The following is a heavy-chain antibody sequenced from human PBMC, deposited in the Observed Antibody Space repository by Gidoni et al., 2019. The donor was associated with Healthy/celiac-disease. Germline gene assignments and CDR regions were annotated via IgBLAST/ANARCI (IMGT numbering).Heavy chain of an antibody. CDR3: AREGTYSSSSHRSWDWFDP. CDR1: GGSISSSNW. D-gene: IGHD6-13*01. Sequence: QVQLQESGPGLVKPSGTLSLTCAVSGGSISSSNWWSWVRQPPGKGLEWIGEIYHSGSTNYNPSLKSRVTISVDKSKNQFSLKLSSVTAADTAVYYCAREGTYSSSSHRSWDWFDPWGQGTLVTVSS. J-gene: IGHJ5*02. V-gene: IGHV4-4*02. CDR2: IYHSGST.